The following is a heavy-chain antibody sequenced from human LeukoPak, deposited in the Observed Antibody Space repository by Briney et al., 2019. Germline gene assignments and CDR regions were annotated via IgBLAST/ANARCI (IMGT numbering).Heavy chain of an antibody. CDR2: IYYSGST. CDR3: AKDKGWLSTTLDY. Sequence: NPSETLSLTCTVSGGSISSYYWSWIRQPPGKGLEWIGYIYYSGSTNYNPSLKSRVTISVDTSKNQFSLKLSSVTAADTAVYYCAKDKGWLSTTLDYWGQGTLVTVSS. D-gene: IGHD3-22*01. CDR1: GGSISSYY. V-gene: IGHV4-59*12. J-gene: IGHJ4*02.